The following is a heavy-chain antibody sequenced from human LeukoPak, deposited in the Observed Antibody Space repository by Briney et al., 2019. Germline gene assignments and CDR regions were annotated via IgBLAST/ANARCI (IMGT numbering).Heavy chain of an antibody. J-gene: IGHJ3*02. CDR1: IDSISSYY. V-gene: IGHV4-59*01. CDR3: ARGGSGISNAFDI. CDR2: LYYSGST. D-gene: IGHD3-10*01. Sequence: SETLSLTCTVSIDSISSYYWSWLRQPPGKGLEWIGYLYYSGSTNSNPSLKSRVTMSVDTSKNQFSLKLRSVTAADTAVYYCARGGSGISNAFDIWGQGTMVTVSS.